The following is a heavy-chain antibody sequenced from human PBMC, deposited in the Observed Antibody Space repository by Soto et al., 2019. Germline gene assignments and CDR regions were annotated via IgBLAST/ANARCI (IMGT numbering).Heavy chain of an antibody. D-gene: IGHD3-22*01. CDR3: ARGYYDSSGYHDAFDI. V-gene: IGHV3-30-3*01. J-gene: IGHJ3*02. Sequence: GGSLRLSCAASGFTFSSYAMHWVRQAPGKGLEWVAVISYDGSNKYYADSVKGRFTISRDNSKNTLYLQMNSLRAEDTAVYYCARGYYDSSGYHDAFDIWGQGTMVTVSS. CDR1: GFTFSSYA. CDR2: ISYDGSNK.